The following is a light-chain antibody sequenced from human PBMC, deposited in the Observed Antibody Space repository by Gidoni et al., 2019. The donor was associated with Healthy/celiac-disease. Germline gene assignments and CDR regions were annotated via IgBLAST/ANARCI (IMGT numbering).Light chain of an antibody. CDR2: TAS. V-gene: IGKV1-39*01. J-gene: IGKJ1*01. Sequence: DIQMTQSPSSLSASVGDRVTITCRTSENVNNNLNWYQQKSGQAPKRLIFTASTLRSGVPSRFSGSGSGTEFTLTISTLQSEDFATYFCQQSFSTPRTFGQGTKVEI. CDR1: ENVNNN. CDR3: QQSFSTPRT.